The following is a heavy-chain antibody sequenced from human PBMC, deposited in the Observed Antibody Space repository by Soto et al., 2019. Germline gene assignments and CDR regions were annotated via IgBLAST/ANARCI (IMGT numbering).Heavy chain of an antibody. J-gene: IGHJ4*02. CDR2: ISYDGSNK. CDR3: AKDYTAMVLDGFDY. D-gene: IGHD5-18*01. Sequence: QVQLVESGGGVVQPGRSLRLSCAASGFTFSSYGRHWVRQAPGKGLEWVAVISYDGSNKYYADSVKGRFTISRDNSKNTLYLQMNSLRAEDTAVYYCAKDYTAMVLDGFDYWGQGTLVTVSS. V-gene: IGHV3-30*18. CDR1: GFTFSSYG.